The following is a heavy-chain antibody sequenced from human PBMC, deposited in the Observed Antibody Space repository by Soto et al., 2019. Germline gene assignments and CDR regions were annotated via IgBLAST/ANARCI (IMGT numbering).Heavy chain of an antibody. CDR2: IYYSGST. J-gene: IGHJ4*02. CDR3: ARERGQEWLRYFDY. D-gene: IGHD5-12*01. V-gene: IGHV4-30-4*01. CDR1: GGSISSGDYY. Sequence: PSETLSLTCTVSGGSISSGDYYWSWIRQPPGKGLEWIGYIYYSGSTYYNPSLKSRVTISVDTSKNQFSLKLSSVTAADTAVYYCARERGQEWLRYFDYWGQGTLVTVSS.